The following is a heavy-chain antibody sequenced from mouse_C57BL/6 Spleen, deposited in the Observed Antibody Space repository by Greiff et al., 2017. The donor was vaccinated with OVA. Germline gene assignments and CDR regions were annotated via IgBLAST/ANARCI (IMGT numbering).Heavy chain of an antibody. CDR3: ARSYGRDYYAIDN. CDR1: GYTFTSYW. D-gene: IGHD1-1*01. CDR2: IYPGSGST. V-gene: IGHV1-55*01. J-gene: IGHJ4*01. Sequence: QVQLQQPGAELVKPGASVKMSCKASGYTFTSYWITWVKQRPGQGLEWIGDIYPGSGSTNYNEKFKSKATLTVDTSSSTAYMQLSSLTSEDSAVYYWARSYGRDYYAIDNWGQGTSVTVSS.